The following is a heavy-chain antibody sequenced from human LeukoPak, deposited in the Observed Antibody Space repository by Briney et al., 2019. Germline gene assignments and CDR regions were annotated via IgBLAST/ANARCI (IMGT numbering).Heavy chain of an antibody. D-gene: IGHD6-19*01. CDR2: ISSDSDTI. V-gene: IGHV3-23*01. CDR3: AKRSSYSSGYYGDY. Sequence: GGSLRLSCAASGFTFGYYAMSWVRQAPGKGLEWVSAISSDSDTIYYTDSVKGRFTVSRDNSKSTLYLQMNSLRAEDTAIYYCAKRSSYSSGYYGDYWGQGTLVTVSS. CDR1: GFTFGYYA. J-gene: IGHJ4*02.